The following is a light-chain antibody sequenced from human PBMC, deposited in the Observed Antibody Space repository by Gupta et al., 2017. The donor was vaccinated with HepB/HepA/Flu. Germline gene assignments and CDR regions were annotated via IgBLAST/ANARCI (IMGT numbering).Light chain of an antibody. V-gene: IGKV3-11*01. CDR3: QQRSNWPPSS. CDR2: DAS. Sequence: EIVLTQSPATLSLSPGERATLSCRASQSVSSYLAWYQQKPGQAPRLLIYDASNRATGIPARFSGSGSGTGFTLTISSREPEDFAVYYCQQRSNWPPSSFGQGTKLEIK. J-gene: IGKJ2*04. CDR1: QSVSSY.